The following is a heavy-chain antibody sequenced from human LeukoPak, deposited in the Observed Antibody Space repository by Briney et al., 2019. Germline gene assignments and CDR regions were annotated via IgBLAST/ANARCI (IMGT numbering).Heavy chain of an antibody. J-gene: IGHJ4*02. CDR2: IGNKANGGTA. D-gene: IGHD6-19*01. CDR3: SRAYSTGWLGINDY. CDR1: GFTFSDYA. Sequence: GGSLRLSCSAAGFTFSDYAVTWVRQAPGKGLEWVGFIGNKANGGTADYAASVKGRFTISRDDSKTIAYLQMNSLKIEDTAVYYCSRAYSTGWLGINDYWGQGAQVTVSS. V-gene: IGHV3-49*04.